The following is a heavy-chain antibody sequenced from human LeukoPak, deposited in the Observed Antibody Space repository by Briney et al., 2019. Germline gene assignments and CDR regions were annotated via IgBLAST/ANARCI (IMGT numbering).Heavy chain of an antibody. J-gene: IGHJ4*02. D-gene: IGHD6-19*01. CDR3: ARQQWLLLIWMGSFDC. Sequence: PGRSLRLSCAASGFRFSDHAMHWVRQAPGKGLEWVAVISYDGSNKYYADSVKGRFTISRDNSKNTLYLQMNSLRTEDTAVYYCARQQWLLLIWMGSFDCWGQRALVTVSS. V-gene: IGHV3-30-3*01. CDR1: GFRFSDHA. CDR2: ISYDGSNK.